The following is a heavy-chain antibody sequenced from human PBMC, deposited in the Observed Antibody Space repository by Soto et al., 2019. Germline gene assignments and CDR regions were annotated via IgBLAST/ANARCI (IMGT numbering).Heavy chain of an antibody. CDR3: ARVLPPYSSGWYVRASSHYYGMDV. D-gene: IGHD6-19*01. CDR1: GFTFSSYA. J-gene: IGHJ6*02. CDR2: ISGSDGSST. Sequence: PGGSLRLSCAASGFTFSSYAMSWVRQAPGKGLEWVSAISGSDGSSTSYADSVKGRFTISRDNAKNTLYLQMNSLRAEDTAVYYCARVLPPYSSGWYVRASSHYYGMDVWGQGTTVTVSS. V-gene: IGHV3-23*01.